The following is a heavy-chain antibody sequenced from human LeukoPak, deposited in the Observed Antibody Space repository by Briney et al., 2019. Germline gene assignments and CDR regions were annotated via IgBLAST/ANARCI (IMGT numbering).Heavy chain of an antibody. J-gene: IGHJ3*02. CDR2: IYYSGST. CDR1: GGSISSYY. CDR3: ASGWELGRHDFDI. Sequence: SETLSLTCTVSGGSISSYYWSWIRQPPGKGLEWIGYIYYSGSTNYNPSLKSRVTISVDTSKNQFSLKLSSVTAADTAVYYCASGWELGRHDFDIWGQGTMVTVSS. V-gene: IGHV4-59*01. D-gene: IGHD1-26*01.